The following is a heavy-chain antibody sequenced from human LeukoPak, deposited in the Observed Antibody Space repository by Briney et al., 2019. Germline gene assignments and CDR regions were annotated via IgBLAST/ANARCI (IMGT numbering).Heavy chain of an antibody. Sequence: GASVQVSCKASGYTFTSYDINWVRQATGQGLEWMGWMNPNSGNTGYAQRFQGRVTMTRNTSISTAYMELSSLRSEDTAVYYCARGRRAAAGQDYWGQGTLVTVSS. J-gene: IGHJ4*02. CDR1: GYTFTSYD. V-gene: IGHV1-8*01. CDR3: ARGRRAAAGQDY. D-gene: IGHD6-13*01. CDR2: MNPNSGNT.